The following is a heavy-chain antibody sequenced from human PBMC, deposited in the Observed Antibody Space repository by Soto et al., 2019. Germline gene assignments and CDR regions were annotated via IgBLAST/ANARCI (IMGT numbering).Heavy chain of an antibody. CDR3: ARGGGYCRGGSCYHFDY. V-gene: IGHV4-59*08. Sequence: QVQLQESGPGLVKPPETLSLTCTVSGGSISSYYWSWIRQPPGKGLEWIGYIYYSGSTNYNPSLKSRVTISVDTAKNQFSLKLSSVTAADTAVYYCARGGGYCRGGSCYHFDYWGQGTLVTVSS. CDR1: GGSISSYY. J-gene: IGHJ4*02. D-gene: IGHD2-15*01. CDR2: IYYSGST.